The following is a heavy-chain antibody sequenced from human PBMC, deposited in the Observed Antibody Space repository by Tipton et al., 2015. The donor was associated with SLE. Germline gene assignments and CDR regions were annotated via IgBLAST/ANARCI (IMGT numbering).Heavy chain of an antibody. D-gene: IGHD3-3*01. CDR3: ARSQSLKVFGVSIPGFMDV. J-gene: IGHJ6*03. CDR2: FHHSGTS. CDR1: NDSLTNDYY. V-gene: IGHV4-38-2*01. Sequence: GLVKPSETLSLTCFVSNDSLTNDYYWGWLRQPPGKGLEWIGSFHHSGTSFYTPSLKSRVTLLLDMSSNEFSLKLFSVTAADTAVYYCARSQSLKVFGVSIPGFMDVWGKGTTVIVSS.